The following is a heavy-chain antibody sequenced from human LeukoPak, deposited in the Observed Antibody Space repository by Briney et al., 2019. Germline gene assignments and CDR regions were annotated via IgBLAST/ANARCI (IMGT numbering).Heavy chain of an antibody. Sequence: KAGGSLRLSCAASGFTFSSYSMNWVRQAPGKGLEWVSSISSSSSYIYYADSVKGRFTISRDNAKNSLYLQMNSLRAEDTAVYYCARGDGFMIRDWGQGPLVTVSS. CDR3: ARGDGFMIRD. CDR1: GFTFSSYS. D-gene: IGHD3-10*01. CDR2: ISSSSSYI. V-gene: IGHV3-21*01. J-gene: IGHJ4*02.